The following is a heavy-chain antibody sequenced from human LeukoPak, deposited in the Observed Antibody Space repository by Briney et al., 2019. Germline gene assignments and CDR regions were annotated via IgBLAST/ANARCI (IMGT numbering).Heavy chain of an antibody. J-gene: IGHJ4*02. V-gene: IGHV3-66*01. CDR1: GFTVSSNY. Sequence: GGSLRLSCAASGFTVSSNYMSWVRQAPGKGLEWVSVIYGGGSTYYADSVKGRFTISRDNSKNTLYLQMNSLRAEDTAVYYCARSPFGESMGFDYWGQGTLVTVSS. CDR3: ARSPFGESMGFDY. D-gene: IGHD3-10*01. CDR2: IYGGGST.